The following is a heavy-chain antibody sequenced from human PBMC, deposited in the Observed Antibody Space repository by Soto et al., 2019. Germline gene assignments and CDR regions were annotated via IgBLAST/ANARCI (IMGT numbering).Heavy chain of an antibody. V-gene: IGHV3-33*08. J-gene: IGHJ3*02. D-gene: IGHD3-22*01. CDR1: GSSFSSYG. CDR3: ARVTYYYDSSGYSPGGFDI. Sequence: GGSLRLSCAASGSSFSSYGIHWVRQVPGKGLEWVAVISYDGTYKHYVDSVKGRFTISRDSAKNSLYLQMNSLRAEDTAVYYCARVTYYYDSSGYSPGGFDIWGQGTMVTVSS. CDR2: ISYDGTYK.